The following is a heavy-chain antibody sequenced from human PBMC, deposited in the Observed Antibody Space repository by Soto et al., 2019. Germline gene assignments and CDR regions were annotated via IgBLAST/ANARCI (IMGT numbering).Heavy chain of an antibody. J-gene: IGHJ3*01. Sequence: ASVKVSCKASRYTLTSYGMSWVRQAPGQGLEWMGWIIAANGNTNYSPKFQGRVTITRDTSASTAYMELISLRSEDTAVYYCARDVRYCSSITCPRHGLDVWGQGTKVTVSS. CDR3: ARDVRYCSSITCPRHGLDV. CDR1: RYTLTSYG. V-gene: IGHV1-18*01. D-gene: IGHD2-2*01. CDR2: IIAANGNT.